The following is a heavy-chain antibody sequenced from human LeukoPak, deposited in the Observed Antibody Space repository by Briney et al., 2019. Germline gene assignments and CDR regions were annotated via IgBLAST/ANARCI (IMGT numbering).Heavy chain of an antibody. CDR2: INPSGGST. Sequence: ASVKVSCKASGYTFTSYYMHWVRQAPGQGLEWMGIINPSGGSTSYAQKFQGRVTMTRDTSTSTVYMELSSLRSEDTAVYYCAGDGRVAGTGENWFDPWGQGTLVTVSS. CDR1: GYTFTSYY. V-gene: IGHV1-46*01. J-gene: IGHJ5*02. CDR3: AGDGRVAGTGENWFDP. D-gene: IGHD6-19*01.